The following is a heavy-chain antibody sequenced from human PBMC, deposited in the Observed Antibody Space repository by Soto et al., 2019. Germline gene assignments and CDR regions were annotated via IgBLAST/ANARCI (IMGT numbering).Heavy chain of an antibody. Sequence: VKVSCKASGYTFTSYGISWVRQAPGQGLEWMGWISAYNGNTNYAQKLQGRVTMTTDTSTSTAYMELRSLRSDDTAVYYCARDYSGYDTGPFDYWGQGTLVTVSS. CDR2: ISAYNGNT. J-gene: IGHJ4*02. D-gene: IGHD5-12*01. CDR3: ARDYSGYDTGPFDY. CDR1: GYTFTSYG. V-gene: IGHV1-18*01.